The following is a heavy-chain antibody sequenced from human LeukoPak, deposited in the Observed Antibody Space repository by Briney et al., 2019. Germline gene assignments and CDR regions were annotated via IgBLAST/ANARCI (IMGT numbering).Heavy chain of an antibody. CDR2: ISSSSNYI. D-gene: IGHD6-13*01. CDR3: ARDQYSSSRGYFDY. V-gene: IGHV3-21*01. J-gene: IGHJ4*02. Sequence: GGSLRLSCAASGFTFSSYSMNWVRQAPGKGLEWVSSISSSSNYIYYADSVKGRFTISRDNAKNSLYPQMNSLRAEDTAVYYCARDQYSSSRGYFDYWGQGTLVTVSS. CDR1: GFTFSSYS.